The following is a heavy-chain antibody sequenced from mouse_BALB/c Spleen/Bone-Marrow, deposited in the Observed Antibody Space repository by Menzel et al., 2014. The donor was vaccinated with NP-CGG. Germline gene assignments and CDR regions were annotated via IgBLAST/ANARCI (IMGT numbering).Heavy chain of an antibody. CDR3: ARSQAYYGNYFDY. CDR2: INSNGGST. D-gene: IGHD2-10*01. V-gene: IGHV5-6-3*01. Sequence: EVQGVESGGGLVQPGGSLKLSCAASGFTFSSYGMSWVRQTPDKRLELVATINSNGGSTYYPDSVKGRFTTSRDNAKNTPYLQMSSLKSEDTAMYYCARSQAYYGNYFDYWGQGTTLTVSS. J-gene: IGHJ2*01. CDR1: GFTFSSYG.